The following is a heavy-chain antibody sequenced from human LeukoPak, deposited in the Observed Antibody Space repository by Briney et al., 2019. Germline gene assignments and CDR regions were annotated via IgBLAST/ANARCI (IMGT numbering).Heavy chain of an antibody. CDR2: ISGSGGST. V-gene: IGHV3-23*01. CDR1: GFTFSSYA. Sequence: GGSLRLSCAASGFTFSSYAMSWVRQAPGKGLEWVSAISGSGGSTYYADSVKGRFTISRDNSKNTLYLQMNSLRAEDTAVYYCAKSPTIVGATGWFDPWGQGTLVTVSS. CDR3: AKSPTIVGATGWFDP. D-gene: IGHD1-26*01. J-gene: IGHJ5*02.